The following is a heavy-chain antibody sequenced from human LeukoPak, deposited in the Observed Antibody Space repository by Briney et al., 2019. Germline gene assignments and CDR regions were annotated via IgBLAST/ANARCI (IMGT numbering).Heavy chain of an antibody. CDR2: ISWNSGSI. J-gene: IGHJ4*02. CDR1: GFTFSNYA. V-gene: IGHV3-9*01. Sequence: GGSLRLSCAASGFTFSNYAMHWVRQAPGKGLEWVSGISWNSGSIGYADSVKGRFTISRDNAQNSLYLQMNGLRAEDTALYYCAKGDAIAARLNYFDYWGQGTLVTVSS. D-gene: IGHD6-6*01. CDR3: AKGDAIAARLNYFDY.